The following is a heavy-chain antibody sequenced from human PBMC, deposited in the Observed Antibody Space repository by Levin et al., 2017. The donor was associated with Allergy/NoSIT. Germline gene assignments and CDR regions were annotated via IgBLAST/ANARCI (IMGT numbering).Heavy chain of an antibody. CDR3: ARGDCGGGGCYALSVRAFEI. CDR1: GFTFSGYN. V-gene: IGHV3-21*01. CDR2: ISSSSSYI. Sequence: GGSLRLSCAASGFTFSGYNMHWVRQAPGKGLEWVSSISSSSSYIYYADSVKGRFTISRDNAKHSLYLQMNSLRADDTAMYYCARGDCGGGGCYALSVRAFEIWGQGTKVAVSS. D-gene: IGHD2-15*01. J-gene: IGHJ3*02.